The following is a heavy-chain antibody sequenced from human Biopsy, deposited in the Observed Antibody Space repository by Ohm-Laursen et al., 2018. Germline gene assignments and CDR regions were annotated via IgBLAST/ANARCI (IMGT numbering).Heavy chain of an antibody. CDR2: MNPNSGNT. CDR3: ARGSFWFGGNYYYGMDV. V-gene: IGHV1-8*01. D-gene: IGHD3-10*01. J-gene: IGHJ6*02. Sequence: GASVKVSCKASGYTFTSYDINWVRQATGQGLEWMGWMNPNSGNTDYAHKFQGRVTMTRNTSISTAYMELNSLRSEDTAVYYCARGSFWFGGNYYYGMDVWGQGTTVTVSS. CDR1: GYTFTSYD.